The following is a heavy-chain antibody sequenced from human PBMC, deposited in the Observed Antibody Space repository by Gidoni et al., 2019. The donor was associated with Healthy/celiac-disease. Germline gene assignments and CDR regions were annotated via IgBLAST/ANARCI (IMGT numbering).Heavy chain of an antibody. CDR2: IYYSGST. Sequence: QLQLQESGPGLVKPSETLSLTCTVSGGSISSSSYYWGWIREPPGKGLEWIGSIYYSGSTYYNPSLKSLVTISVDTSKNQFSLTLSSVTAADTAVYYCARQQTYYDFWSGYYESYYYYGMDVWGQGTTVTVSS. CDR1: GGSISSSSYY. D-gene: IGHD3-3*01. J-gene: IGHJ6*02. V-gene: IGHV4-39*01. CDR3: ARQQTYYDFWSGYYESYYYYGMDV.